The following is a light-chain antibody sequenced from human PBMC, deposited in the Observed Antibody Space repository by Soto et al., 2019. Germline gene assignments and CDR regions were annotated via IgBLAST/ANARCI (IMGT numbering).Light chain of an antibody. Sequence: IHMTQSPSSLSASVGDRVTITCRESQRITTYLNWYQQKPGKAPKLLISTAATLQGGVPSRFSGSGSGTDFTLTITTLQPEDFATYFCQQSYSTPYTFGQGTKLEIK. CDR3: QQSYSTPYT. CDR2: TAA. J-gene: IGKJ2*01. V-gene: IGKV1-39*01. CDR1: QRITTY.